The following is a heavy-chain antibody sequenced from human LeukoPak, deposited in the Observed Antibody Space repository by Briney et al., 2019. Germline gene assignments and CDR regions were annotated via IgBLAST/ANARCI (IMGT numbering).Heavy chain of an antibody. CDR1: GFTFSSYS. CDR2: ISSSSSYT. CDR3: ARSRTVTTLYDP. V-gene: IGHV3-21*01. J-gene: IGHJ5*02. Sequence: GGSLRLSCAASGFTFSSYSMNWVRQAPGKGLEWVSSISSSSSYTYYADSVKGRFTISRDNAKNSLYLQMNSLRAEDTAVYYCARSRTVTTLYDPWGQGTLVTVSS. D-gene: IGHD4-17*01.